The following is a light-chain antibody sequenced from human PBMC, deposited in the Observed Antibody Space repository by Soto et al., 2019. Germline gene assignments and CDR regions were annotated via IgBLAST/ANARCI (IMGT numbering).Light chain of an antibody. Sequence: DIQMTQSPSSVSASVGDRVTITCRASQGISSWLAWYQQKPGKAPKLLIYKASNLQSGVPSRFSGSGSGTDFTLTISSLQPDDFATYYCQHYDSYSPTWTFGQGTKVDIK. J-gene: IGKJ1*01. CDR3: QHYDSYSPTWT. CDR1: QGISSW. V-gene: IGKV1-5*03. CDR2: KAS.